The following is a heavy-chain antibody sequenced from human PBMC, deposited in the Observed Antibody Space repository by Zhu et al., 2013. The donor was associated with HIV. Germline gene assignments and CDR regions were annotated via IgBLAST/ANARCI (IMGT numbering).Heavy chain of an antibody. CDR1: GGSISSSSYY. V-gene: IGHV4-39*07. CDR3: AGTYGDYINWFDP. D-gene: IGHD4-17*01. J-gene: IGHJ5*02. CDR2: IHFSGST. Sequence: VQPQESGPGLVKPSETLSLTCTVSGGSISSSSYYWGWIRQPPGKGLEWIGSIHFSGSTEYNPSLKSRVTILVDTSKNHFSLKLSSVTAADTAVYYCAGTYGDYINWFDPWGQGTLVTVSS.